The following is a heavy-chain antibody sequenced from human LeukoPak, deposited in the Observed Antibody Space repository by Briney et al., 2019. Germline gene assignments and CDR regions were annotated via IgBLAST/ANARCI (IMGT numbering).Heavy chain of an antibody. D-gene: IGHD2-2*01. V-gene: IGHV3-30*02. J-gene: IGHJ4*02. CDR3: ATSSSSYTFDY. Sequence: GGSLRLSCAASGFTFSSYGMHWVRQAPGKGLEWEAFIRYDGNNKYYADSVKGRFTISRDNSKNTLYLQMNSLRAEDTAVYYCATSSSSYTFDYWGQGTLVTVSS. CDR1: GFTFSSYG. CDR2: IRYDGNNK.